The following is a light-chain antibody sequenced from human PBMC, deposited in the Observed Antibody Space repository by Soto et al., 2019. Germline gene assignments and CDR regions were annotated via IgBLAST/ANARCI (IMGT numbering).Light chain of an antibody. CDR3: QQYGSSPWT. CDR1: QSVDSY. J-gene: IGKJ1*01. CDR2: AAS. V-gene: IGKV3-20*01. Sequence: EIEMTQCPATLSLSPGERTTLSCRASQSVDSYLVWYQQKPGQAPRLLIYAASRRATGIPDRFSGSGSGTDFPLTISRLETEDFAVYYCQQYGSSPWTFRQGTKVDIK.